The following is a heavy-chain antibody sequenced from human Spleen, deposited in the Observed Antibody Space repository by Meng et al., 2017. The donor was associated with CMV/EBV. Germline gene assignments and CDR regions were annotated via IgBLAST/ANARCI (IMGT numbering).Heavy chain of an antibody. V-gene: IGHV1-2*02. CDR1: GYTLTELS. CDR2: INSHSGVT. J-gene: IGHJ4*02. D-gene: IGHD3-10*01. CDR3: AKLGQLGDFGY. Sequence: ASVKVSCKVSGYTLTELSIHWVRQAPGKGLEWMGWINSHSGVTNYAQKFQGRVTMTRDASINTAYMALTRLTSDDTAVYYCAKLGQLGDFGYWGQGTLVTVSS.